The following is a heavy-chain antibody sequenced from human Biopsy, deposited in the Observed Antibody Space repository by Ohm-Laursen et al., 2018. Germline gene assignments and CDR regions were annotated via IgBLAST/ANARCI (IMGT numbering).Heavy chain of an antibody. CDR1: GYTLTALS. J-gene: IGHJ4*02. D-gene: IGHD1-1*01. V-gene: IGHV1-24*01. CDR2: FAPENGKT. CDR3: AADINVWNVNY. Sequence: ASVKASCKVSGYTLTALSMHWVRQAPGRGLEWMGGFAPENGKTIYAQKFQGRITLTEDTSTDTAYMELSSLRSEDTAVYYCAADINVWNVNYWGQGTHVTVSS.